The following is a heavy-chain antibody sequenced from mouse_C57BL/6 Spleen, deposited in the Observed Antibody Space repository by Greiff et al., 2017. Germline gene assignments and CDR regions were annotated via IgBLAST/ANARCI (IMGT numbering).Heavy chain of an antibody. CDR3: ARSNSRAWFAY. Sequence: QVHVKQPGAELVKPGASVKLSCKASGYTFTSYWMQWVKQRPGQGLEWIGEIDPSDSYTNYNQKFKGKATLTVDTSSSTAYMQLSSLTSEDSAVYYCARSNSRAWFAYWGQGTLVTVSA. D-gene: IGHD2-12*01. V-gene: IGHV1-50*01. CDR1: GYTFTSYW. J-gene: IGHJ3*01. CDR2: IDPSDSYT.